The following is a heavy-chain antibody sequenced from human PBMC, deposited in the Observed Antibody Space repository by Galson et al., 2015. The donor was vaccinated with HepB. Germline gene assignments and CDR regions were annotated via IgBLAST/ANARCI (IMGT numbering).Heavy chain of an antibody. CDR1: GYTFTSYD. CDR2: MNPNSGNT. CDR3: ARGRRYGSDNWFDP. J-gene: IGHJ5*02. D-gene: IGHD3-10*01. V-gene: IGHV1-8*01. Sequence: SVKVSCKASGYTFTSYDINWVRQATGQGLEWMGWMNPNSGNTGYAQKFQGRVTMTRNTSISTAYMELSSLRSEDKAVYYCARGRRYGSDNWFDPWGQGTLVTVSS.